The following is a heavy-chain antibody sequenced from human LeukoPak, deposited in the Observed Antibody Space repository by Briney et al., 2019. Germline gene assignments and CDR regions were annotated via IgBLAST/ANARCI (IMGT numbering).Heavy chain of an antibody. CDR2: ISSSSSTI. D-gene: IGHD1-26*01. CDR1: GFTFSSYS. V-gene: IGHV3-48*01. J-gene: IGHJ4*02. CDR3: ARSLEYSGGY. Sequence: GGSLRLSCAASGFTFSSYSMNWVRQAPGKGLEWVSYISSSSSTIYYADSVKGRFTISRDNAKNSLYLQMNSLRAEDTAVYYCARSLEYSGGYWGQGTLVTVSS.